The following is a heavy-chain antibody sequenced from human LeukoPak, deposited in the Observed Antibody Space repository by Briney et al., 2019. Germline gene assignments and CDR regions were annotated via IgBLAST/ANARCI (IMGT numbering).Heavy chain of an antibody. V-gene: IGHV3-23*01. Sequence: GGSLRLSCAASGFTFSSYSMNWVRQAPGKGLEWVSTISGSGGSTYYADSVKGRFTISRDNSKNTLFLQMNSLRAEDTAIYYCAKGLDFYYYYMDVWGKGTTVTVSS. J-gene: IGHJ6*03. CDR3: AKGLDFYYYYMDV. CDR2: ISGSGGST. CDR1: GFTFSSYS. D-gene: IGHD4-11*01.